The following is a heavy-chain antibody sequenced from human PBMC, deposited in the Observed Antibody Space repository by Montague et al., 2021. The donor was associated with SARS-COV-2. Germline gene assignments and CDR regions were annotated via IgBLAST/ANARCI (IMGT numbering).Heavy chain of an antibody. CDR2: ISSSSSYI. J-gene: IGHJ6*02. Sequence: SLRLSCAASGFTFSSYAMHWVRQAPGKGLEWVSSISSSSSYIYYADSVKGRFTISRDNAKNSLYLRMNSLRAEDTAVYYCASYQNYYYYYGMDVWGQGTTVTVSS. V-gene: IGHV3-21*01. D-gene: IGHD2-2*01. CDR1: GFTFSSYA. CDR3: ASYQNYYYYYGMDV.